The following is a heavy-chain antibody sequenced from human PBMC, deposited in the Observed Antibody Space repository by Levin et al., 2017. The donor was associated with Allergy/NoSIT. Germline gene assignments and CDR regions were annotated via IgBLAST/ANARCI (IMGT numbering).Heavy chain of an antibody. CDR2: IIPIFGTA. J-gene: IGHJ3*02. D-gene: IGHD5-24*01. Sequence: SVKVSCKASGGTFSSYAISWVRQAPGQGLEWMGGIIPIFGTANYAQKFQGRVTITADESTSTAYMELSSLRSEDTAVYYCARERQGPGHNNAPIDAFDIWGQGTMVTVSS. V-gene: IGHV1-69*13. CDR1: GGTFSSYA. CDR3: ARERQGPGHNNAPIDAFDI.